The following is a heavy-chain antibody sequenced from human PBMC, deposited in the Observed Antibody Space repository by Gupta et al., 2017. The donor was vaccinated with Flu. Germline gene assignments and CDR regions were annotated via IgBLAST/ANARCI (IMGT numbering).Heavy chain of an antibody. J-gene: IGHJ5*02. V-gene: IGHV4-61*02. CDR1: GGSISSGSYY. Sequence: VPLQESGPGLVKPSQTLSLTCTVSGGSISSGSYYWRCIRQPAGKGLEWIGRIYTSASTNYNPSLKSRVTIAVDTSKNQFSLKLSSGTAADTAVYDGARGVGAAAGTSWCDPWGQGTLVTVSS. D-gene: IGHD6-13*01. CDR3: ARGVGAAAGTSWCDP. CDR2: IYTSAST.